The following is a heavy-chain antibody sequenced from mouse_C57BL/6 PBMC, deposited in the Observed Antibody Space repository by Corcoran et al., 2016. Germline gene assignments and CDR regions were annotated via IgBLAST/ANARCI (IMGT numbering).Heavy chain of an antibody. CDR2: INPNNGGT. D-gene: IGHD2-14*01. J-gene: IGHJ4*01. Sequence: EVQLQQSGPELVKPGASVKISCKASGYTFTDYYMNWVKQSHGKSLEWIGDINPNNGGTSYNQKFKGKATLTVDKSSSTAYMELRSLTSEDSAVYYCARGYPDAMDYWGQGTSVTVSS. V-gene: IGHV1-26*01. CDR3: ARGYPDAMDY. CDR1: GYTFTDYY.